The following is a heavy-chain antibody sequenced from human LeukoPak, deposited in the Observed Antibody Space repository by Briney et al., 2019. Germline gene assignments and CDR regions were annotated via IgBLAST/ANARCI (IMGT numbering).Heavy chain of an antibody. CDR3: AKDGYYYGSGSYNYYYMDV. Sequence: GGSLRLSCAASGFIFSSYGMHWVRQAPGKGLEWVAFIRYDGSNKYYADSVKGRFTISRDNSKNTLYLQMNSLRAEDTAVYYCAKDGYYYGSGSYNYYYMDVWGKGTTVTISS. CDR1: GFIFSSYG. J-gene: IGHJ6*03. V-gene: IGHV3-30*02. D-gene: IGHD3-10*01. CDR2: IRYDGSNK.